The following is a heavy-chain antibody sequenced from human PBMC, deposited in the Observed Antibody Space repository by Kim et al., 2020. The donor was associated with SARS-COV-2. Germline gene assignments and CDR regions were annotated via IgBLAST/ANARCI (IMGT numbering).Heavy chain of an antibody. Sequence: SETLSLTCTVSGGSISSYYWSWIRQPAGKGLEWIGRIYTSGSTNYNPSLKSRVTMSVDTSKNQFSLKLSSVTAADTAVYYCARGGEFLGGYYYYYGMDVWGQGTTVTVSS. CDR2: IYTSGST. CDR1: GGSISSYY. V-gene: IGHV4-4*07. CDR3: ARGGEFLGGYYYYYGMDV. J-gene: IGHJ6*02. D-gene: IGHD3-16*01.